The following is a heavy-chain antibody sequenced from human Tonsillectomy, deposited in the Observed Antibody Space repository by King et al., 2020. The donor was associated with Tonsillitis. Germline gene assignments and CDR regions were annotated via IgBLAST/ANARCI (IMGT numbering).Heavy chain of an antibody. V-gene: IGHV3-7*01. CDR2: IKQDGSEK. D-gene: IGHD1-26*01. Sequence: VQLVESGGGLVQPGGSLRLSCAASGFTFSSYWMNWVRQAPGKGLEWVANIKQDGSEKYYVDSVKGRFTISRDNAKNSLYLQMNSLRVEDTAVYYCARDPGPLYSGSFDAFDIWGQGTMVTVSS. CDR1: GFTFSSYW. J-gene: IGHJ3*02. CDR3: ARDPGPLYSGSFDAFDI.